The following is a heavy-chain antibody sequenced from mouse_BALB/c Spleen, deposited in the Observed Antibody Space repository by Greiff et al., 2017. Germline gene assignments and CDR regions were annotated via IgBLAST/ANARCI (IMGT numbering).Heavy chain of an antibody. J-gene: IGHJ4*01. V-gene: IGHV5-17*02. CDR3: ARGGDYDPLYAMDY. D-gene: IGHD2-4*01. CDR2: ISSGSSTI. CDR1: GFTFSSFG. Sequence: EVKLVESGGGLVQPGGSRKLSCAASGFTFSSFGMHWVRQAPEKGLEWVAYISSGSSTIYYADTVKGRFTISRDNPKNTLFLQMTSLRSEDTAMYYCARGGDYDPLYAMDYWGQGTSVTVSS.